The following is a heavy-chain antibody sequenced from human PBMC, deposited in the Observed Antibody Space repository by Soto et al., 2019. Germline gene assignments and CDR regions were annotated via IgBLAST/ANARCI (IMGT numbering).Heavy chain of an antibody. CDR3: ARRDYYGSHWFDP. J-gene: IGHJ5*02. CDR2: IYYSGST. CDR1: GGSISSSSYY. Sequence: QLQLQESGPGLVKPSETLSLTCTVSGGSISSSSYYWGWIRQPPGKGLEWIGSIYYSGSTYYNPSLKSRVTISVDTSKNQFSLKLSSVTAADTAVYYCARRDYYGSHWFDPWGQGTLVTVSS. V-gene: IGHV4-39*01. D-gene: IGHD3-10*01.